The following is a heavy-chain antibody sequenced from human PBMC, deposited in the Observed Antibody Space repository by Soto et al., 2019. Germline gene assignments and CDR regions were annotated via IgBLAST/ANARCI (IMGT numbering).Heavy chain of an antibody. V-gene: IGHV3-74*03. Sequence: EVQLVESGGDLVQPGGSLSLSCAASGFTFSGHWMHWVRQVSGKGREWVSRINTDGGSSAYADSVKGRFTISRDNAKNTHYLQMNGLRAEDTAVYYCAREAGYCSRTSCYRRAFDTWGQGTTVTVSS. CDR1: GFTFSGHW. J-gene: IGHJ3*02. CDR3: AREAGYCSRTSCYRRAFDT. D-gene: IGHD2-2*01. CDR2: INTDGGSS.